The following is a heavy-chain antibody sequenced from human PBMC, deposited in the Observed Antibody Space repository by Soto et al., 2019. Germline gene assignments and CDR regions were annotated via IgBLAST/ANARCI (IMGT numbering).Heavy chain of an antibody. CDR1: GYSFTSYW. J-gene: IGHJ6*02. Sequence: GESLTISGKGSGYSFTSYWISWVRQMHGKGLEWMGRIDPSDSYTNYSPSFQGHVTISADKSISTAYLQWSSLKASDTAMYYCASSSGYPLYYYGMDVWGQGTTVTVSS. CDR2: IDPSDSYT. CDR3: ASSSGYPLYYYGMDV. D-gene: IGHD3-22*01. V-gene: IGHV5-10-1*01.